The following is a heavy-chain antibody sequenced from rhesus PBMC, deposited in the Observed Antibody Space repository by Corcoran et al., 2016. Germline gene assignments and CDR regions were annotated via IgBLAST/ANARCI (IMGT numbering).Heavy chain of an antibody. J-gene: IGHJ4*01. CDR2: IYGSVGST. D-gene: IGHD6-25*01. CDR3: ARRYSGSWPFDY. Sequence: QVQLQESGPGVVKPSETLSLTCAVSGGSISGGYDWSWVRPPTGKGLEWIGYIYGSVGSTNDHPSLKNRVTMSKDASKNECPLKLSSVTAADTAVYYCARRYSGSWPFDYWGQGVLVTVSS. CDR1: GGSISGGYD. V-gene: IGHV4-76*01.